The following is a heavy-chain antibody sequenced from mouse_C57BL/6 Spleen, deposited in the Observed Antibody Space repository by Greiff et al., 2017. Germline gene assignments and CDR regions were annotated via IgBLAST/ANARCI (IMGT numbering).Heavy chain of an antibody. CDR1: GYTFTDYY. D-gene: IGHD1-1*01. J-gene: IGHJ1*03. CDR3: ARRGDYYGSSYGYFDV. CDR2: INPNNGGT. Sequence: EVQLQQSGPELVKPGASVKISCKASGYTFTDYYMNWVKQSHGKSLEWIGDINPNNGGTRYNQKFKGKATLTVDKSSSTAYMELRSLTSEDSAVYYCARRGDYYGSSYGYFDVWGTGTTVTVSS. V-gene: IGHV1-26*01.